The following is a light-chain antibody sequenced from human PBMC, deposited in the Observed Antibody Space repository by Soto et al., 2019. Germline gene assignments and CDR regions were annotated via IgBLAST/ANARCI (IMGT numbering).Light chain of an antibody. Sequence: QSVLTQPPSASGSPGQSVTISCTGTSSDVGGYNYVSWYQQHPGKAPKLMIYEVSEWPSGVPDRFSGSKSGNTASLTVSGLQAEDEADYYCSSYAGSNNPVVFGGGTKLTVL. CDR3: SSYAGSNNPVV. CDR1: SSDVGGYNY. CDR2: EVS. J-gene: IGLJ2*01. V-gene: IGLV2-8*01.